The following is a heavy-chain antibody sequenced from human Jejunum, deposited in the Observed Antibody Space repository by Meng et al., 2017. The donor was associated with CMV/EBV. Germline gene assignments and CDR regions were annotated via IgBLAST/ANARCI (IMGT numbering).Heavy chain of an antibody. Sequence: YSFASYGISGVRQAPGQGLEWMGWISSYNGNTNYAQKCQGRVTMTTDTSTSTAYMDLRSLRFDDTAVYYCARGHYYHFYYYMDVWGQGTTVTVSS. J-gene: IGHJ6*02. D-gene: IGHD3-10*01. V-gene: IGHV1-18*01. CDR3: ARGHYYHFYYYMDV. CDR1: YSFASYG. CDR2: ISSYNGNT.